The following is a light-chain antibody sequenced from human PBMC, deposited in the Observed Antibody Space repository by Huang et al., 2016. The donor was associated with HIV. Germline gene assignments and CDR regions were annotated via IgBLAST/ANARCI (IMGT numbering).Light chain of an antibody. CDR1: QDVSNY. CDR3: QQYYLYPWT. Sequence: AIRITQSPSSLSASTGDRVTITCRASQDVSNYLAWYQQKPGRAPNLVMYSASTLQGGFPSRFSGNGSATDFSLTINCLQSEDFATYYCQQYYLYPWTFGQGTKVEI. J-gene: IGKJ1*01. CDR2: SAS. V-gene: IGKV1-8*01.